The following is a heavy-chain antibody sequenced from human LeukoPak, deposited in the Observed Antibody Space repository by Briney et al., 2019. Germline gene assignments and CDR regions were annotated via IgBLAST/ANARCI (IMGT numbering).Heavy chain of an antibody. J-gene: IGHJ3*02. V-gene: IGHV4-34*01. D-gene: IGHD3-10*01. CDR3: ASISSGSYYNTFDI. CDR1: GGSFSSYY. Sequence: SETLSLTCAVYGGSFSSYYWSWIRRPPGKGLEWIGEINHSGSTNYNPSLKSRVTISVDTSKNQFSLKLSSVTAADTAVYYCASISSGSYYNTFDIWGQGTMVTVSS. CDR2: INHSGST.